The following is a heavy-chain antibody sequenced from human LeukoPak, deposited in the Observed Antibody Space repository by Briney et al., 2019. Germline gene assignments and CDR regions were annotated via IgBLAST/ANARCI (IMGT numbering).Heavy chain of an antibody. CDR2: INLDGSQK. D-gene: IGHD4/OR15-4a*01. CDR3: ARDVDYANPRHDY. V-gene: IGHV3-7*01. CDR1: GFTFSSYW. Sequence: GGSLRLSCAASGFTFSSYWMSWVRQAPGKGLEWVANINLDGSQKYYVDSLKGRFTISRDNAKNSLYLQMDSLRVEDTAVYYCARDVDYANPRHDYWGQGTLVTVSS. J-gene: IGHJ4*02.